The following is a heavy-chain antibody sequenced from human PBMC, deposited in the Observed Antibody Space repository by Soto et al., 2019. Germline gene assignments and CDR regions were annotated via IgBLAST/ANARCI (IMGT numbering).Heavy chain of an antibody. CDR2: ISGSGGST. V-gene: IGHV3-23*01. D-gene: IGHD3-22*01. J-gene: IGHJ4*02. Sequence: GGSLRLSCAASGFTFSSYAMSWVRQAPGKGLEWVSAISGSGGSTYYADSVKGRFTISRDNSKNTLYLQMNSLRAEDTAVYYCAKDPDRDMIVVDHGIYFDYWGQGTLVTVSS. CDR1: GFTFSSYA. CDR3: AKDPDRDMIVVDHGIYFDY.